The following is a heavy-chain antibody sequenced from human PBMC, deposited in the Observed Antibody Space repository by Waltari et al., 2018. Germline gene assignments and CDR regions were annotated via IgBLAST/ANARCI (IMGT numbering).Heavy chain of an antibody. V-gene: IGHV3-23*04. Sequence: EVQLVESGGGLVQPGGSLRLSCAASGFTFSSYALRWVRQAPGKGLEWVSAISGSGGSTYYADSVKGRFTISRDNSKNTLYLQMNSLRAEDTAVYYCAKDLEYSGYTGGDYWGQGTLVTVSS. CDR3: AKDLEYSGYTGGDY. D-gene: IGHD5-12*01. CDR2: ISGSGGST. J-gene: IGHJ4*02. CDR1: GFTFSSYA.